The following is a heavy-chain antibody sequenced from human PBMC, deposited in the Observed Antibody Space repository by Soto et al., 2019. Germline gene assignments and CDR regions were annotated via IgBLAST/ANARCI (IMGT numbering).Heavy chain of an antibody. CDR1: GFSLSTSGVG. D-gene: IGHD3-16*01. CDR3: AHSSIYDYNPPGSAFDI. Sequence: QITLKESGPTLVKPTQTLTLTCTFSGFSLSTSGVGVGWIRQPPGKALEWLALIYWDDDKRYSPSLKSRLTITKDTSKNQVVLTMTNVDPVDTATYYCAHSSIYDYNPPGSAFDIWGQGTMVTVSS. CDR2: IYWDDDK. V-gene: IGHV2-5*02. J-gene: IGHJ3*02.